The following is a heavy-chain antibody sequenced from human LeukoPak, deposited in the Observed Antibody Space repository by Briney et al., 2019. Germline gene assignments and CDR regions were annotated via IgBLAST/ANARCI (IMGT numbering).Heavy chain of an antibody. Sequence: KPSETLSLTCAVYGGSFSGYYWSWIRQPPGKGLEWIGEINHSGSTNYNPSLKSRVTISVDTSKNQFSLKLSSVTAADTAVYYCARVVIEYYDILTGYYTGFSFDYWGQGTLVTVSS. D-gene: IGHD3-9*01. CDR3: ARVVIEYYDILTGYYTGFSFDY. J-gene: IGHJ4*02. CDR1: GGSFSGYY. CDR2: INHSGST. V-gene: IGHV4-34*01.